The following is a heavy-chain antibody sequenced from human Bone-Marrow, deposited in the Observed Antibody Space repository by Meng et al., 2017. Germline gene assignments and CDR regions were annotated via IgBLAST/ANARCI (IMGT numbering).Heavy chain of an antibody. CDR2: ISSSSSYI. D-gene: IGHD3-10*01. Sequence: GESLKISCAASGFTFSSYSMNWDRQAPGKGLEWVSSISSSSSYIYYADSVKGRFTISRDNAKNSLYLQMNSLRAEDTAVYYCARADWEGTLWFGELVRGQGTLVTVSS. CDR1: GFTFSSYS. V-gene: IGHV3-21*01. CDR3: ARADWEGTLWFGELV. J-gene: IGHJ4*02.